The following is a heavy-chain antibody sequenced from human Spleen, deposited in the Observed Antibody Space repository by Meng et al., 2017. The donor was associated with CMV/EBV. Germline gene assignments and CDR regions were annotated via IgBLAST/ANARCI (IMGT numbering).Heavy chain of an antibody. V-gene: IGHV3-74*01. J-gene: IGHJ4*02. CDR3: ARAGGIRGY. CDR1: GFTFSSYW. CDR2: INSDGSST. D-gene: IGHD3-10*01. Sequence: GESLKISCAASGFTFSSYWMHWVRQAPGKGLVWVSRINSDGSSTSYADSVKGRFTISRDNAKNSLYLQMNSLRAEDTAVYYCARAGGIRGYWGQGTLVTVSS.